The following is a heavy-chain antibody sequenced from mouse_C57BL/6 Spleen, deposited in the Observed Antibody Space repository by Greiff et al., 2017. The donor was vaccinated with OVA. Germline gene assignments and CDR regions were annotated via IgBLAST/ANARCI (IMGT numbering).Heavy chain of an antibody. CDR1: GFSLTSYG. D-gene: IGHD2-4*01. CDR3: ARGTMISYYAMDD. CDR2: IWSDGST. J-gene: IGHJ4*01. Sequence: VQLQESGPGLVAPSASMSITCTVSGFSLTSYGVPRCLQPPGKGLHCLLLIWSDGSTTYNSALKSRLSISKDKSKSQVFLKMNSLQTDDTAMYYCARGTMISYYAMDDWGQGTSVTVSS. V-gene: IGHV2-6*03.